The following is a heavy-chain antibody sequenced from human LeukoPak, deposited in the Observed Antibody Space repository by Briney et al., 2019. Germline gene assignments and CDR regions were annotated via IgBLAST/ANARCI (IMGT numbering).Heavy chain of an antibody. Sequence: SETLSLTCTVSGGSISSYYWSWIRQPPGKGLEWIGYIYYSGSTNYNPSLKSRVTISVDTSKNQFSLKLSSVTAADTAVYYCARDRGAYYYGSGSQNWYFDLWGRGTLVTVSS. CDR3: ARDRGAYYYGSGSQNWYFDL. J-gene: IGHJ2*01. D-gene: IGHD3-10*01. CDR1: GGSISSYY. CDR2: IYYSGST. V-gene: IGHV4-59*01.